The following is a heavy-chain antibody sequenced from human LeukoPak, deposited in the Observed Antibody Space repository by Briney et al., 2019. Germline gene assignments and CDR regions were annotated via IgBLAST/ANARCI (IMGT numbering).Heavy chain of an antibody. D-gene: IGHD2-15*01. V-gene: IGHV3-74*01. Sequence: GGSLRLSCAASGFTFSSYWMHWVRQAPGKGLVWVSRINSDGSSTSYADSVKGRFTISRDNAKNSLYLQMNSLRAEDTAVYYCVRGGAAGTHYYYYYMDVWSKGTTVTVSS. CDR2: INSDGSST. J-gene: IGHJ6*03. CDR3: VRGGAAGTHYYYYYMDV. CDR1: GFTFSSYW.